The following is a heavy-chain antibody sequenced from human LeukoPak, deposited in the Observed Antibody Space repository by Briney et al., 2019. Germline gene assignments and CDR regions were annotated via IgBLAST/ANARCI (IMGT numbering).Heavy chain of an antibody. D-gene: IGHD2-2*01. CDR1: GYTFTGYY. V-gene: IGHV1-2*02. J-gene: IGHJ6*02. Sequence: ASAKVSCKASGYTFTGYYMHWVRQAPGQGLEWMGWINPNSGGTNYAQKFQGRVTMTRDTSISTAYMELSRLRSDDTAVYYCARGDCSSTSCYLYYYYGMDVWGQGTTVTVSS. CDR2: INPNSGGT. CDR3: ARGDCSSTSCYLYYYYGMDV.